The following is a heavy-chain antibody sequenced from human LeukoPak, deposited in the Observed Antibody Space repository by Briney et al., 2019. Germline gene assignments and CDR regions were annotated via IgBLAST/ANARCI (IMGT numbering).Heavy chain of an antibody. Sequence: SETLSLTCTVSGGSISSYYWSWIRQPPGKGLEWIGYIYYSGSTNYNPSLKSRVTISVDTSKNQFSLKLSSVTAADTAVYYCARGGFYSSSWYMYGNFDYWGQGTLVTVSS. V-gene: IGHV4-59*01. D-gene: IGHD6-13*01. CDR3: ARGGFYSSSWYMYGNFDY. CDR1: GGSISSYY. CDR2: IYYSGST. J-gene: IGHJ4*02.